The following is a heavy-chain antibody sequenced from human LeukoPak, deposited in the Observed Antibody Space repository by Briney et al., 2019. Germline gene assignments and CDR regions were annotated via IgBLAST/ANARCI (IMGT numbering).Heavy chain of an antibody. CDR1: GFTFRSYG. CDR3: AKVVDYYDSLDYFDY. V-gene: IGHV3-23*01. Sequence: GGSLRLSCAASGFTFRSYGMSWVRQTPGKGLQWVSAISGDGKNRDYPDSVKGRFTISRDNSKNTLYLQMDSLRVEDTAVYYCAKVVDYYDSLDYFDYWGQGTLVTVSS. J-gene: IGHJ4*02. D-gene: IGHD3-22*01. CDR2: ISGDGKNR.